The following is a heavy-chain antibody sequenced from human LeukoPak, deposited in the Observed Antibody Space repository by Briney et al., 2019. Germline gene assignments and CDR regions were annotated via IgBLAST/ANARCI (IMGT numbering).Heavy chain of an antibody. D-gene: IGHD4-23*01. CDR2: IYSGGST. CDR1: GFTVSSNY. CDR3: AREGGDNVGGYYYGMDV. Sequence: GGSLRLSCAASGFTVSSNYMSWVRQAPGKGLEWVSVIYSGGSTYYADSVKGRFTISRDNSKNTLYLQMNSLRAEDTAVYYCAREGGDNVGGYYYGMDVWGQGTTVTVSS. V-gene: IGHV3-66*01. J-gene: IGHJ6*02.